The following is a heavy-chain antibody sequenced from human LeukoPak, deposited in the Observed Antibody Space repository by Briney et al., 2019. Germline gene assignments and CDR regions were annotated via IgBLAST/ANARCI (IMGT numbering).Heavy chain of an antibody. CDR3: ARASRGIAVAGTIDY. Sequence: ASVKVSFKASGYTFTSYYMHWVRQAPGQGLEWMGIINPSGGSTSYAQKFQGRVTMTRDTSTSTVYMELSSLRSEDTAVYYCARASRGIAVAGTIDYWGQGTLVTVSS. D-gene: IGHD6-19*01. CDR2: INPSGGST. V-gene: IGHV1-46*01. J-gene: IGHJ4*02. CDR1: GYTFTSYY.